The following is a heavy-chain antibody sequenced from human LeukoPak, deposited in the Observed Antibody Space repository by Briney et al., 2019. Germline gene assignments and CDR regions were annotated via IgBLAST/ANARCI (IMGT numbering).Heavy chain of an antibody. D-gene: IGHD6-6*01. CDR1: GFTFSSYW. J-gene: IGHJ4*02. CDR3: ARIGYASSSLDY. Sequence: GGSLRLSCAASGFTFSSYWMTWVRQAPGKGLEWVANINQDGSVKYYVYFVKGRFTISRDNAKNSLYLQMNSLRAEDTAVYYCARIGYASSSLDYWGQGTLVTVSS. V-gene: IGHV3-7*01. CDR2: INQDGSVK.